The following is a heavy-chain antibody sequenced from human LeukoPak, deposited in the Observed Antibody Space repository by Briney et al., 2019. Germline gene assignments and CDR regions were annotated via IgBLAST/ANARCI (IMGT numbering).Heavy chain of an antibody. V-gene: IGHV3-33*01. D-gene: IGHD3-10*01. J-gene: IGHJ3*02. CDR3: ARDKGSGSYLKGDAFDI. Sequence: GGSLRLSCAASGFTFSSYGMHWVRQAPGKGLEWVAVIWYDGSNKYYADSVKGRFTISRDNSKNTLYLQMNSLRAEDTAVYYCARDKGSGSYLKGDAFDIWGQGTMATVSS. CDR2: IWYDGSNK. CDR1: GFTFSSYG.